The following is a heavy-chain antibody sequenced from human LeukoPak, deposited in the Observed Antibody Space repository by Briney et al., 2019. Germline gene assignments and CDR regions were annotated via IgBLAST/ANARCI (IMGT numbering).Heavy chain of an antibody. V-gene: IGHV3-48*04. CDR1: GFTFDEYS. CDR2: ISSSSSTI. Sequence: GGSLRLSCAASGFTFDEYSMHWVRQAPGKGLEWVSYISSSSSTIYYADSVKGRFTISRDNAKNSLYLQMNSLRAEDTAVYYCARAFSGSPEWFDPWGQGTLVTVSS. D-gene: IGHD1-26*01. J-gene: IGHJ5*02. CDR3: ARAFSGSPEWFDP.